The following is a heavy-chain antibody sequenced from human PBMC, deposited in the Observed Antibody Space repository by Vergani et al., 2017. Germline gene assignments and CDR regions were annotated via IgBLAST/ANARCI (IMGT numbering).Heavy chain of an antibody. V-gene: IGHV3-30-3*01. CDR3: ARVHGLGAAASYDY. Sequence: QVQLVESGGGVVQPGRSLRLSCAASGFTFSSYAMHWVRQAPGKGLEWVAVISYDGSNKYYADSVKGRFTISRDNSKNTLYLQMNSLRAEDTAVYYCARVHGLGAAASYDYWGQGTLVTVSS. CDR1: GFTFSSYA. J-gene: IGHJ4*02. D-gene: IGHD6-13*01. CDR2: ISYDGSNK.